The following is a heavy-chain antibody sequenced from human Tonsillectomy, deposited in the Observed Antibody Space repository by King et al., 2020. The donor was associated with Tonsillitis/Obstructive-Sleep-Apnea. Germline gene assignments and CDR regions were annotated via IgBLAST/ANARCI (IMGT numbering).Heavy chain of an antibody. CDR3: ASGYSGYEAGY. D-gene: IGHD5-12*01. V-gene: IGHV3-23*04. CDR2: IIGSGGST. J-gene: IGHJ4*02. Sequence: VQLVESGGGLVQPGGSLRLSCAASGLTFSSYAMSWVRQAPGKGLVWVSAIIGSGGSTYYADSVKGRFTISRDNSMNTLYLQMNSLRAEDTAVYYCASGYSGYEAGYWGQGTLVTVSS. CDR1: GLTFSSYA.